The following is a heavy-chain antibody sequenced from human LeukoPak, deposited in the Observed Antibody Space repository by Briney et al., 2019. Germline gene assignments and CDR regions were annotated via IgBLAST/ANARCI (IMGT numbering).Heavy chain of an antibody. J-gene: IGHJ4*02. CDR2: INHSGST. Sequence: PSETLSLTCAVYGGSFSGYYLSWIRQPPGKGLEWIGEINHSGSTNYNPSLKSRVTISVDTSKNQFSLKLSSVTAADTAVYYCARADDIVVVPAAYFDYWGQGTLVTVSS. CDR1: GGSFSGYY. D-gene: IGHD2-2*01. V-gene: IGHV4-34*01. CDR3: ARADDIVVVPAAYFDY.